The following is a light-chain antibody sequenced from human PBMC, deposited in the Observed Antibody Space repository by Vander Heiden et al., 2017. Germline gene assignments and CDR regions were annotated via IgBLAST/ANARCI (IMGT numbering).Light chain of an antibody. Sequence: DIQMTQSPSSLSASLGDRVTITCRTSQSICVYLHWYQQKPGKAPNLLIYIASSLQTGVPPRFSGSGSGIDFTLTISSLQPEDSATYYCQQTYTTPQTFGGGTKVEIK. CDR2: IAS. V-gene: IGKV1-39*01. J-gene: IGKJ4*01. CDR1: QSICVY. CDR3: QQTYTTPQT.